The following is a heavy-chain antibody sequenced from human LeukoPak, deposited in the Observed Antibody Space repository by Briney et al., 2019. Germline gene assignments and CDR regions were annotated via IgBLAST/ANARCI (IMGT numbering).Heavy chain of an antibody. CDR1: GFTFSSYA. CDR2: ISYDGSNK. CDR3: ARCRGYYDFWSGYYDRNYYYYYGMDV. Sequence: QAGGSLRLSCAASGFTFSSYAMHWVRQAPGKGLEWVAVISYDGSNKYYADSVKGRFTISGDNSKNTLYLQMNSLRAEDTAVYYCARCRGYYDFWSGYYDRNYYYYYGMDVWGQGTTVTVSS. D-gene: IGHD3-3*01. V-gene: IGHV3-30-3*01. J-gene: IGHJ6*02.